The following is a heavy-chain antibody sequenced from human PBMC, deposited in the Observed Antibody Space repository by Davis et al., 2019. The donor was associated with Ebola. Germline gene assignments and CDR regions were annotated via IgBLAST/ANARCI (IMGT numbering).Heavy chain of an antibody. CDR2: ISYDGSNK. Sequence: GGSLRLSCAASGFTFSSYGMHWVRQAPGKGLEWVAVISYDGSNKYYADSVKGRFTISRDNSKNTLYLQMNSLRAEDTALYYCAKEGGGSLLAGFDYWGQGTLVTVSS. D-gene: IGHD1-26*01. CDR3: AKEGGGSLLAGFDY. CDR1: GFTFSSYG. J-gene: IGHJ4*02. V-gene: IGHV3-30*18.